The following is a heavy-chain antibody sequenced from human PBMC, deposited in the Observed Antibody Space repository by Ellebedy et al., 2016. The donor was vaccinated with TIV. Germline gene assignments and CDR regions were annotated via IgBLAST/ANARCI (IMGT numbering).Heavy chain of an antibody. J-gene: IGHJ4*02. V-gene: IGHV3-53*01. D-gene: IGHD6-19*01. CDR1: GFTVSSNY. Sequence: GGSLRLSCAASGFTVSSNYMSWVRQAPGRGLEWVSTIYSSGGTYYAGSVKGRFTISRDNSKNTLYLQMNSLRAEDTAVYYRAGGISVAGTSLGFWGQGTLVTVSS. CDR3: AGGISVAGTSLGF. CDR2: IYSSGGT.